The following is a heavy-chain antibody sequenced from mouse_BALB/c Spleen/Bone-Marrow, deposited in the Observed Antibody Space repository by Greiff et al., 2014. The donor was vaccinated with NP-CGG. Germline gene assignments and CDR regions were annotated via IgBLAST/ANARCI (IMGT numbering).Heavy chain of an antibody. J-gene: IGHJ3*01. D-gene: IGHD2-12*01. CDR1: GYTFTDYH. CDR2: IDPNNGTT. Sequence: EVQLQQSGPELVKPGASVRIPCKASGYTFTDYHMDWVKQSHGKSLAWIGDIDPNNGTTIYNRNFKGKATLTVDKSSSTAYMELRSLTSEDTTVYYCARPNTTPFDYWGQGTLVTVSS. CDR3: ARPNTTPFDY. V-gene: IGHV1-18*01.